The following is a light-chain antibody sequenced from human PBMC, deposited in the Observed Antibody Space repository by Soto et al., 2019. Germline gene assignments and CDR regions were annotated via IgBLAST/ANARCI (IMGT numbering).Light chain of an antibody. Sequence: GDRVTITCRAGQSINRWLAWYQQKPGRAPKRLIYDVSTLQSGVPSRFSGSGSETEFILTISCLPSDSLHTCYSHGFG. CDR3: HG. CDR2: DVS. CDR1: QSINRW. V-gene: IGKV1-5*01. J-gene: IGKJ2*03.